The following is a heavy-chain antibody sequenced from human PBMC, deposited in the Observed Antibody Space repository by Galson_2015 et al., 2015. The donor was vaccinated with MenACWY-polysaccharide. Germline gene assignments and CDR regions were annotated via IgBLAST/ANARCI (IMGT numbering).Heavy chain of an antibody. V-gene: IGHV4-39*01. CDR2: IYYNGDTS. CDR3: ASPEGRSFSSGSFFAF. Sequence: ATLSLTCTVSGGSITGSSYYWAWIRQRPGKGLEWIGTIYYNGDTSYYNPSLKSRVTMSVDVPKNQFSLRLRSVTAADPAVYFCASPEGRSFSSGSFFAFWGKGALFTFSS. J-gene: IGHJ4*02. CDR1: GGSITGSSYY. D-gene: IGHD3-10*01.